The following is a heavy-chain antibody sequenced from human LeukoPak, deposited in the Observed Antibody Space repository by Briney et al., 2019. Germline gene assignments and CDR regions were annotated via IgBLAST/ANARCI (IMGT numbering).Heavy chain of an antibody. CDR1: GGSISSHY. CDR2: IYYSGST. D-gene: IGHD2-2*01. Sequence: SETLSLTCTVSGGSISSHYWSWIRQPPGKGLEWIGYIYYSGSTNYNPSLKSRVTISVDTSKNQFSLKLSPVTAADTAVYYCARDMQHWYFDLWGRGTLVTVSS. V-gene: IGHV4-59*11. J-gene: IGHJ2*01. CDR3: ARDMQHWYFDL.